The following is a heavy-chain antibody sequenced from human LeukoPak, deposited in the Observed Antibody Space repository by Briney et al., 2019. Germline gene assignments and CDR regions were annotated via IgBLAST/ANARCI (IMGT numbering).Heavy chain of an antibody. D-gene: IGHD3-3*01. V-gene: IGHV4-34*01. CDR3: ARKGNTIFGVAYYYYYGMDV. CDR1: GGSFSGYY. Sequence: PSETLSLTCAVYGGSFSGYYWSWIRQPPGKGLEWIGEINHSGSTNYNPSLKSRVTISVDTSKNQFSLKLSSVTAADTAVYYCARKGNTIFGVAYYYYYGMDVWGQGTTVTVSS. J-gene: IGHJ6*02. CDR2: INHSGST.